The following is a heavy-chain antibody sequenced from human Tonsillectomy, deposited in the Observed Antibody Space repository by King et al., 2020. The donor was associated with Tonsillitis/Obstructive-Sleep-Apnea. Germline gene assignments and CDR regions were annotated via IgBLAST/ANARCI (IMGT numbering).Heavy chain of an antibody. CDR2: IYYSGST. CDR1: GGSISSYY. D-gene: IGHD5-12*01. Sequence: LQLQESGPGLVKPSETLSLTCTVSGGSISSYYWSWIRQPPGRGLGWIGDIYYSGSTNYNPSLKSRVTISVDTSKNQFSLKLSSVTAADTAVYYCARGLDSGYDHAWFDPWGQGTLVTVSS. V-gene: IGHV4-59*01. CDR3: ARGLDSGYDHAWFDP. J-gene: IGHJ5*02.